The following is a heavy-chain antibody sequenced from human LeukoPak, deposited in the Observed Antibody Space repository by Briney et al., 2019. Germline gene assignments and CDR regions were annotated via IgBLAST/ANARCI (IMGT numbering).Heavy chain of an antibody. Sequence: PSETLSLTCAVYGGSFSGYYWSWIRQPPGKGLEWVSSISSSSSYIYYADSVKGRFTISRDNAKNSLYLQMNSLRAEDTAVYYCARVVAAADSLPYDYWGQGTLVTVSS. CDR3: ARVVAAADSLPYDY. J-gene: IGHJ4*02. V-gene: IGHV3-21*01. CDR2: ISSSSSYI. D-gene: IGHD6-13*01. CDR1: GGSFSGYY.